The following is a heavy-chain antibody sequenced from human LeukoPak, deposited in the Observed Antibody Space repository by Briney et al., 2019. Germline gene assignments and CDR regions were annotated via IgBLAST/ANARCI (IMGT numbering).Heavy chain of an antibody. Sequence: SETLSLTCAVYGGSCSGYYWSWIRQPPGKGQEWIGEINHSGSTNYNPSLKSRVTISVDTSKNQFSLKLSSVTAADTAVYYCARGYSSGWYKPRRRNYYYYGMDVWGKGTTVTVSS. D-gene: IGHD6-19*01. J-gene: IGHJ6*04. CDR2: INHSGST. CDR3: ARGYSSGWYKPRRRNYYYYGMDV. CDR1: GGSCSGYY. V-gene: IGHV4-34*01.